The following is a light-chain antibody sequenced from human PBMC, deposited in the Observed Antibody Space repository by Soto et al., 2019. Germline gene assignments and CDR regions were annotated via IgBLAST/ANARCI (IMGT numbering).Light chain of an antibody. J-gene: IGKJ1*01. CDR2: AAS. V-gene: IGKV3-20*01. CDR1: QSVRSSF. CDR3: QQYGSSPRT. Sequence: DIVLTQYQGPVSLSPGERATLSCRASQSVRSSFLAWYQQKPGQAPRLLIYAASGRVTGIPDRFSGSGSGTDFTLTISRLEPEDFAVYYCQQYGSSPRTFGQGTKVDIK.